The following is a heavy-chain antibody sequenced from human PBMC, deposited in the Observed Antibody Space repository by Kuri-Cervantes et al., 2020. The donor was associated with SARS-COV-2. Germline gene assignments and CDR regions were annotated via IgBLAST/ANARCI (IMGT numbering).Heavy chain of an antibody. CDR3: ARDKGWQQGGNWFDP. Sequence: GESLKISCAASGFTFSDYYMSWIRQAPGKGLEWVSYISSSGSTIYYADSVKGRFTISRDNAKNSLYLQMNSLRAEDTALYHCARDKGWQQGGNWFDPWGQGTLVTVSS. CDR2: ISSSGSTI. CDR1: GFTFSDYY. V-gene: IGHV3-11*01. J-gene: IGHJ5*02. D-gene: IGHD6-13*01.